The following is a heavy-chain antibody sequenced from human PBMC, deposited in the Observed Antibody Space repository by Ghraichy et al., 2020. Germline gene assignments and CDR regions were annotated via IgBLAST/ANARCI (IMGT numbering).Heavy chain of an antibody. Sequence: GESLNISCAASGFTFSTSAMNWVRQAPGKGLEWVSALSGRGDSTYYADSVKGRFTISRDNSKNTLYLQMNTLRAEDTAVYYCAKQTWDYWGQGTLVTVSS. CDR1: GFTFSTSA. J-gene: IGHJ4*02. CDR2: LSGRGDST. V-gene: IGHV3-23*01. CDR3: AKQTWDY.